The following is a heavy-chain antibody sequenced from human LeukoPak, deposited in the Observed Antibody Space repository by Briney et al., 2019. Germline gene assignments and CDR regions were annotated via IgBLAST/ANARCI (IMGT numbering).Heavy chain of an antibody. CDR1: GYTFTSYY. J-gene: IGHJ5*02. Sequence: DSMKLSCKASGYTFTSYYMHWVRQAPGQGLEWMGWMNANSGNTGYAQYLQGRVTMTRNTSISTAYMELGSLRSEDTAVYYCARVSPARVAAINSDSWFDPWGQGSLVTVSS. D-gene: IGHD2-15*01. V-gene: IGHV1-8*02. CDR2: MNANSGNT. CDR3: ARVSPARVAAINSDSWFDP.